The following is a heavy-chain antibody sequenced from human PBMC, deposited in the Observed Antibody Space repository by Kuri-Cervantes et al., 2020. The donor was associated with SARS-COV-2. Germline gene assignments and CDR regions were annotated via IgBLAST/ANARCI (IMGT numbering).Heavy chain of an antibody. CDR3: ATVYTMGVSLD. Sequence: GESLKISCAASTFTFNNYALIWVRRAPGKRLEWVSSISLPGGDTNYADSVKGRFTISRDNSKDTLYLQMHSLRAEDTAVYYCATVYTMGVSLDWGQGTLVTVSS. D-gene: IGHD3-16*01. CDR2: ISLPGGDT. CDR1: TFTFNNYA. J-gene: IGHJ4*02. V-gene: IGHV3-23*01.